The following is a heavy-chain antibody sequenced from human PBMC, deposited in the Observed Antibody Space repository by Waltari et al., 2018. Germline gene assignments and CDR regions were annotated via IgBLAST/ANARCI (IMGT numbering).Heavy chain of an antibody. V-gene: IGHV1-8*01. CDR2: MNPSRENT. J-gene: IGHJ5*02. D-gene: IGHD3-16*01. CDR1: GSTFTNDD. CDR3: ATARVERRRGSWFDP. Sequence: QVQLVQSGAEVKEPGASVRVSCTSYGSTFTNDDINWVRQANGQGLEWMGWMNPSRENTGYAKKFQGRGIMTRDTSLTTAYMELSSLRFDDTAIYYCATARVERRRGSWFDPWGQGTLVTVSS.